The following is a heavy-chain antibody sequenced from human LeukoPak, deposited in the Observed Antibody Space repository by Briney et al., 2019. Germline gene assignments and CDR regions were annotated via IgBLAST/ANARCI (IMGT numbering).Heavy chain of an antibody. J-gene: IGHJ4*02. V-gene: IGHV1-18*01. D-gene: IGHD2-2*01. CDR3: ARLPRGRHCSSTSCYPYY. CDR1: GYTFTSYG. Sequence: ASVKVSCKASGYTFTSYGISWVRQAPGQGLEWMGWISAYNGNTNYAQKLQGRVTMTTDTSTSTAYMELRSLRSEDTAVYYCARLPRGRHCSSTSCYPYYWGQGTLVTVSS. CDR2: ISAYNGNT.